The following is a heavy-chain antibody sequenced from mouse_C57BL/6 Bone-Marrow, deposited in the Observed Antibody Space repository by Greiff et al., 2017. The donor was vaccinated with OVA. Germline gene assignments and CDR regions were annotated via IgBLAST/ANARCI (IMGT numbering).Heavy chain of an antibody. V-gene: IGHV1-5*01. CDR3: TRDGYYVRFAY. Sequence: VQLQQSGTVLARPGASVKMSCKTSGYTFTSYWMHWVKQRPGQGLEWIGAIYPGNSDTSYNQKFKGKAKLTAVTSASTAYMELSSLTNEDSAVYYGTRDGYYVRFAYWGQGTLVTVSA. D-gene: IGHD2-3*01. CDR1: GYTFTSYW. J-gene: IGHJ3*01. CDR2: IYPGNSDT.